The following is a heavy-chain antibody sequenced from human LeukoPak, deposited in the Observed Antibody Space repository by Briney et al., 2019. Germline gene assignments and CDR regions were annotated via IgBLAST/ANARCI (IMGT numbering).Heavy chain of an antibody. J-gene: IGHJ4*02. Sequence: PSETLSLTCTVSGGSISSYYWSWIRQHPGKGLEWIGYIYYSGSTYYNPSLKSRVTISVDTSKNQFSLKLSSVTAADTAVYYCARASFYDSSGYFYAFDYWGQGTLVTVSS. CDR1: GGSISSYY. D-gene: IGHD3-22*01. CDR3: ARASFYDSSGYFYAFDY. CDR2: IYYSGST. V-gene: IGHV4-59*06.